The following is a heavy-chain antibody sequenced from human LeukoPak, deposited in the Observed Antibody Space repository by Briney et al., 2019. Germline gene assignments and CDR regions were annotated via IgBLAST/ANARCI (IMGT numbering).Heavy chain of an antibody. J-gene: IGHJ4*02. V-gene: IGHV3-30*02. CDR2: IRYDGSNK. CDR1: GFTFSSYG. CDR3: AKDEKGGGSSGSCFDY. Sequence: PGGSLRLSCAASGFTFSSYGMHWVRQAPGKGLEWVAFIRYDGSNKYYADSVEGRFTISRDNSKNTLYLQMNSLRAEDTAVYYCAKDEKGGGSSGSCFDYWGQGTLVTVSS. D-gene: IGHD5-12*01.